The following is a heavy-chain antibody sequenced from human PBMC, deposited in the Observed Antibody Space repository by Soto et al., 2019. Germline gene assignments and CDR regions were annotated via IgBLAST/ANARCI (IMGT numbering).Heavy chain of an antibody. CDR3: ARGGTCSGGSCYSGRNNWFDT. Sequence: QVQLVQSGAEVKKPGSSVKVSCKASGGTFSSYAISWVRQAPGQGLEWMGGIIPIFGTANYAQKFQGRVTITADESTSTAYMELSSLRSEDTAVYYCARGGTCSGGSCYSGRNNWFDTWGQGTLVTVSS. CDR2: IIPIFGTA. J-gene: IGHJ5*02. CDR1: GGTFSSYA. D-gene: IGHD2-15*01. V-gene: IGHV1-69*01.